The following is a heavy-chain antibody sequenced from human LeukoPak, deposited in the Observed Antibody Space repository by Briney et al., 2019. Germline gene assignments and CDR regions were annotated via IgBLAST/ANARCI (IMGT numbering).Heavy chain of an antibody. D-gene: IGHD6-13*01. CDR1: GGSFSGYY. V-gene: IGHV4-34*01. Sequence: SETLSLTCAVYGGSFSGYYWSWIRQPPGKGLEWTGEINHSGSTNYNPSLKSRVTISVDTSKNQFSLKLSSVTAADTAVYYCARVPQYSSSWISPWGQGTLVTVSS. J-gene: IGHJ5*02. CDR2: INHSGST. CDR3: ARVPQYSSSWISP.